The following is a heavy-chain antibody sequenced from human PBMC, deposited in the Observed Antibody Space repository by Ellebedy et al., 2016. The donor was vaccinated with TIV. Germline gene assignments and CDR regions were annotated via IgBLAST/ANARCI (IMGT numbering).Heavy chain of an antibody. CDR3: VKGAYPVPTVNAV. J-gene: IGHJ6*02. V-gene: IGHV3-30*02. CDR1: GFSTSG. CDR2: IRSDGSTK. Sequence: GESLKISCAASGFSTSGMHWVRQAPGKGLEWVAFIRSDGSTKYYADSWKGRFPIPRYNSKNTLDLQMTSLRAEDTALYYCVKGAYPVPTVNAVWGQGTMVIVSS. D-gene: IGHD3-16*01.